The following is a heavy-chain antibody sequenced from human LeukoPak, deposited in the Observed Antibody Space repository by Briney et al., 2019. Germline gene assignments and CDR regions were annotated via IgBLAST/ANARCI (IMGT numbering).Heavy chain of an antibody. CDR2: SYYSGST. D-gene: IGHD3-22*01. CDR1: GGSISSSSYY. Sequence: SETLSLTCTVSGGSISSSSYYWGWIRQPPGKGLEWIGSSYYSGSTYYNPSLKSRVTISVDTSKNQFSLKLSSVTAADTAVYYCARDPTYYYDRRGYFDIWGQGTMVTVSS. J-gene: IGHJ3*02. CDR3: ARDPTYYYDRRGYFDI. V-gene: IGHV4-39*07.